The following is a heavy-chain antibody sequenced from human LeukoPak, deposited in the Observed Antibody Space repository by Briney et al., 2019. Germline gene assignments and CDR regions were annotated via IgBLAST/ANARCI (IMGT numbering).Heavy chain of an antibody. CDR3: ARAGRYYDFWSGYSAPTWFDP. Sequence: SETLSLTCTVSGGSISSYYWSWLRQPPGKGLEWIGYIYYSGSTNYNPSLKSRVNISVDTSKNQFSLKLSSVTAADTAVYYCARAGRYYDFWSGYSAPTWFDPWGQGTLVTVSS. CDR2: IYYSGST. D-gene: IGHD3-3*01. V-gene: IGHV4-59*01. J-gene: IGHJ5*02. CDR1: GGSISSYY.